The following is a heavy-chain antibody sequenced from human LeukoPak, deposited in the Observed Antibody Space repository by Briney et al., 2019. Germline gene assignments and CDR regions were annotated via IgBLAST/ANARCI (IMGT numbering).Heavy chain of an antibody. CDR2: VKYDGSTT. CDR3: ARDLDWLLFDY. Sequence: LPGGSLRLSCAASGFTFSAYRMHWVRQAPGKGLVWVSRVKYDGSTTTYADSVKGRFTISRDNAKNILYLQMNSLRVEDTAVYYCARDLDWLLFDYWGQGTLVTVSS. D-gene: IGHD3-9*01. J-gene: IGHJ4*02. CDR1: GFTFSAYR. V-gene: IGHV3-74*01.